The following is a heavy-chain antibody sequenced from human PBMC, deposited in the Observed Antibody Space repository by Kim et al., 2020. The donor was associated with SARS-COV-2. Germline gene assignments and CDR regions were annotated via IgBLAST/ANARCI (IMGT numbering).Heavy chain of an antibody. J-gene: IGHJ6*02. CDR3: AKAMVFPWDYGWDV. CDR1: GFSFGDYA. D-gene: IGHD2-8*01. CDR2: ISWNSGRI. Sequence: GGSLRLSCAASGFSFGDYAMHWVRQAPGKGLEWVSVISWNSGRIDYADFVKGRFTISRDNAKSSLYLQMNSLRAEDTALYYCAKAMVFPWDYGWDVWGQG. V-gene: IGHV3-9*01.